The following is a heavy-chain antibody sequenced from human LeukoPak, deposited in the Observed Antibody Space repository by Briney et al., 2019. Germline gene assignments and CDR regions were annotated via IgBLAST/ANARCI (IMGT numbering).Heavy chain of an antibody. V-gene: IGHV1-69*13. J-gene: IGHJ4*02. CDR1: GGTFSSYA. D-gene: IGHD2-15*01. Sequence: ASVKVSCKASGGTFSSYAISWVRQAPGQGLEWVGGIIPIFGTANYAQKFQGRVTITADESTSTAYMELSSLRSEDTAVYYCAGEPSLGYCSGGSCYSWGQGTLVTVSS. CDR3: AGEPSLGYCSGGSCYS. CDR2: IIPIFGTA.